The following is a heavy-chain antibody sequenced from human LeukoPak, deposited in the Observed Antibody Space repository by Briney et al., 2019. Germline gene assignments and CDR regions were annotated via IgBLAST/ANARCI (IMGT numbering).Heavy chain of an antibody. D-gene: IGHD5-24*01. Sequence: SETLSLTCAVYGGSFSGYYWSWIRQPPGKGLEWIGYIYYSGSTNYNPSLKSRVTISVDTSKNQFSLKLSSVTAADTAVYYCARNRRLQYDYWGQGTLVTVSS. CDR1: GGSFSGYY. CDR2: IYYSGST. J-gene: IGHJ4*02. V-gene: IGHV4-59*01. CDR3: ARNRRLQYDY.